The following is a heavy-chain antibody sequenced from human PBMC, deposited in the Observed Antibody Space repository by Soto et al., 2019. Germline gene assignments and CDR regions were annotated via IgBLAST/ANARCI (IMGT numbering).Heavy chain of an antibody. CDR3: AHIPESDSSSWYFDL. CDR2: IYWNDDK. CDR1: GVSLSTSGVG. J-gene: IGHJ2*01. D-gene: IGHD6-13*01. V-gene: IGHV2-5*01. Sequence: SGPTLVNPTQTLTLTCTFSGVSLSTSGVGVGGIRQPPGRALGWLALIYWNDDKRYSPSLKSRLTITKDTSKNQVVLTMTNMDPVDTATYYCAHIPESDSSSWYFDLWGRGTLVTVSS.